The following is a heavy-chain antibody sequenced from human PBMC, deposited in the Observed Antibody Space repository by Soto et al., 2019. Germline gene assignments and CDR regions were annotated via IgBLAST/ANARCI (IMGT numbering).Heavy chain of an antibody. CDR3: ARGVVVVVAAMGHAFDI. J-gene: IGHJ3*02. CDR2: INPNSGGT. V-gene: IGHV1-2*04. Sequence: ASVKVSCKASGYTFTGYYMHWGRQAPGQGLEWMGWINPNSGGTNYAQKFQGWVTMTRDTSISTAYMELSRLRSDDTAVYYCARGVVVVVAAMGHAFDIWGQGTMVTVSS. CDR1: GYTFTGYY. D-gene: IGHD2-15*01.